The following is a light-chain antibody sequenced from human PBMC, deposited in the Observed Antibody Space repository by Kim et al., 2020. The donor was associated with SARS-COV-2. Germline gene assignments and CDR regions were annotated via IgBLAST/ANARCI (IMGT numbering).Light chain of an antibody. V-gene: IGKV1-39*01. CDR2: AAS. J-gene: IGKJ1*01. CDR1: QSTISD. Sequence: VSLGDRVTLTCRASQSTISDLNLYQQKPGKAPMLLIYAASSLENVVPARFSGSGSGTDFTLTISSLQPEDFATYYCHQSYSSPRTFGQGTKVDIK. CDR3: HQSYSSPRT.